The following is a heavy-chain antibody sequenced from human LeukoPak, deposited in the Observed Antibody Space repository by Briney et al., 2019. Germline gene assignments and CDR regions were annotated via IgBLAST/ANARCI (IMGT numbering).Heavy chain of an antibody. CDR2: IKRDGSEK. CDR3: ARVYSSGQDYDY. CDR1: GGSFSGYY. V-gene: IGHV3-7*01. D-gene: IGHD6-19*01. Sequence: ETLSLTCAVYGGSFSGYYWSWIRQPPGKGLEWVANIKRDGSEKYYVDSVKGRFTISRDNAKNSLYLQMNSLRAEDTAVYYCARVYSSGQDYDYWGQGTLVTVSS. J-gene: IGHJ4*02.